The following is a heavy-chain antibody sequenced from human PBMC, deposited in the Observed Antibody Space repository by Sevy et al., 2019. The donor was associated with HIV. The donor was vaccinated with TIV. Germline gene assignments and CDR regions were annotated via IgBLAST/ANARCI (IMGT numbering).Heavy chain of an antibody. J-gene: IGHJ4*02. CDR2: ISYDGSNK. D-gene: IGHD3-22*01. V-gene: IGHV3-30*18. CDR3: AKDQNDSTEDY. CDR1: GFTFSSYG. Sequence: GGSLRLSCAASGFTFSSYGMHWVRQAPGKGLEWVAVISYDGSNKYYADSGKGRFTISRDKSKNTMYLQMNSLRAEDTAVYYTAKDQNDSTEDYWGQGTLVTVSS.